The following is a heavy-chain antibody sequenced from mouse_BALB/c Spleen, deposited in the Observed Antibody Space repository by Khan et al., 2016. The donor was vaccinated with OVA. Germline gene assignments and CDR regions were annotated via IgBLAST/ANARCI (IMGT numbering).Heavy chain of an antibody. CDR2: IISDGDYT. Sequence: EVQLLETGGGLVKPGGSLKLSCAASGFTFSTFAMSWVRQTLEKRLVWVATIISDGDYTYYPDNVTGRFSISRDNAKNTLYLQINSLRSEDTAMDYCASSPYGNFAYWGQGTLVTVSA. D-gene: IGHD2-1*01. J-gene: IGHJ3*01. CDR3: ASSPYGNFAY. CDR1: GFTFSTFA. V-gene: IGHV5-9-3*01.